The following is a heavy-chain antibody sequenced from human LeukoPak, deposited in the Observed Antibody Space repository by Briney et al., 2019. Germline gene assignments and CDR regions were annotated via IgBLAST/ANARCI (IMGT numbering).Heavy chain of an antibody. D-gene: IGHD1-1*01. CDR1: GGSFSSYY. CDR2: INHRGDT. J-gene: IGHJ4*03. Sequence: SSETLSLTCAVYGGSFSSYYWSWIRQSPGKGLEWIAEINHRGDTNYNPSVKSRVTISVDTSKNQFSLKVTSLTTADTAVYFCARGPTISETGYFDYWGQGTLVTVSS. V-gene: IGHV4-34*01. CDR3: ARGPTISETGYFDY.